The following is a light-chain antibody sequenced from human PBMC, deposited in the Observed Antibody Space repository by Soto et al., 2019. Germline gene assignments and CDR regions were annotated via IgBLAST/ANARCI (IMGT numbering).Light chain of an antibody. Sequence: EILLTQSPGTLSFSPGERATLSCRASQSVSILLAWYQQKPGQAPRLLIYGASSRATGIPDRFSGSGSGTDFTLTISRLEPEDFAVYYCQQYGSSPWTFGQGTKVDIK. CDR2: GAS. V-gene: IGKV3-20*01. CDR3: QQYGSSPWT. J-gene: IGKJ1*01. CDR1: QSVSIL.